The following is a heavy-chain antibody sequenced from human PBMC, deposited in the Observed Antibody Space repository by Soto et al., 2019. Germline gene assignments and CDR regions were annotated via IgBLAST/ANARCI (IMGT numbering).Heavy chain of an antibody. CDR3: TRDGYGGDTDAFDL. V-gene: IGHV3-48*03. Sequence: EVQLVESGGGLVQPGGSLRLSCAASGFSVSAYEMDWVRQAPGKGLEWVSFMSVSGYRTYYPDSVKGRFTISRDNAKNSLYLQMDSLRAEDTAVYYCTRDGYGGDTDAFDLWGQGTMVTVSS. J-gene: IGHJ3*01. CDR1: GFSVSAYE. D-gene: IGHD4-17*01. CDR2: MSVSGYRT.